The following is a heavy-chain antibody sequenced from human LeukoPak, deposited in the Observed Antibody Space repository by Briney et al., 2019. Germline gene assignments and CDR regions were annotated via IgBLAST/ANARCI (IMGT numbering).Heavy chain of an antibody. CDR2: INHSGTS. Sequence: PSETLSLTCAVYGESFSGHSCSWIRQPPGKGLEWIGEINHSGTSNINPSLKSRVTMSVDTSRNQFSLRLTSVTAADTAEYYCARDHPSGGSCFDYWGQGTLVT. D-gene: IGHD2-15*01. V-gene: IGHV4-34*01. CDR1: GESFSGHS. CDR3: ARDHPSGGSCFDY. J-gene: IGHJ4*02.